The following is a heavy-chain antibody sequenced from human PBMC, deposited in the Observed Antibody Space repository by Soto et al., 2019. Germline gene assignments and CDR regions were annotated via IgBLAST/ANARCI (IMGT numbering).Heavy chain of an antibody. CDR1: GGSISSGGYY. J-gene: IGHJ4*02. V-gene: IGHV4-31*03. CDR3: ARDREGVITFDY. D-gene: IGHD3-10*01. Sequence: QVQLQESGPGLVKPSQTLSLTCTVSGGSISSGGYYWSWIRQFPGKGLEWIGYIYYSGSTYYKPTLKSRXXIXVXXSKNQFSLKLRSVTAADTAVYYCARDREGVITFDYWGQGTLVTVSS. CDR2: IYYSGST.